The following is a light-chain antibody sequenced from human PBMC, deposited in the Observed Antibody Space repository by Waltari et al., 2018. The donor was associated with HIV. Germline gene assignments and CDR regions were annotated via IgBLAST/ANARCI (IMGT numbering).Light chain of an antibody. V-gene: IGLV3-10*01. CDR2: DDT. CDR3: CSSDSSGDVWV. J-gene: IGLJ3*02. Sequence: SYELTQPPSVSVSPGQTARITCSGDALPDQFVYWYQQQSGQAPVLVIFDDTRRPSGIPERFSGSSSGTVATLTITGAQVEDEADYYCCSSDSSGDVWVFGGGTRLTVL. CDR1: ALPDQF.